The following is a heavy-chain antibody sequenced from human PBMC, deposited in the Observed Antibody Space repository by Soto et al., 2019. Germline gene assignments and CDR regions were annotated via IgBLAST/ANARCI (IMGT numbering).Heavy chain of an antibody. D-gene: IGHD4-17*01. Sequence: PPGKGLEWIGYIYYSGSTYYNPSLKSRVNISVDTSKNQFSLKLSSVTAADTAVYYCAGRRHPDYGDFQLMYWFDPWGQGTLVTVSS. V-gene: IGHV4-30-4*01. J-gene: IGHJ5*02. CDR3: AGRRHPDYGDFQLMYWFDP. CDR2: IYYSGST.